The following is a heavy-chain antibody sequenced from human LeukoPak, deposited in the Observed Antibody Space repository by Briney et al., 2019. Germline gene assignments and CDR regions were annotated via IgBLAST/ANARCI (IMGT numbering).Heavy chain of an antibody. Sequence: SETLSLTCTVSGASISSYYWSWIRPPPGKGLEGIGYIYYSGSTNYNPSLKSRVTISVDTSKSQFSLRLSSVTAADTAIYYCATSCGNSYGCYFDYWGQGTLVTVSS. CDR1: GASISSYY. D-gene: IGHD5-18*01. CDR3: ATSCGNSYGCYFDY. V-gene: IGHV4-59*08. J-gene: IGHJ4*02. CDR2: IYYSGST.